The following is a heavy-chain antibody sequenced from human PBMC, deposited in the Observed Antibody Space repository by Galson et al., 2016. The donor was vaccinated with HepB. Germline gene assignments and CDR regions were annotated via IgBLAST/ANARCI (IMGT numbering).Heavy chain of an antibody. CDR3: ARGGWFGDDGMDV. D-gene: IGHD3-10*01. V-gene: IGHV1-69*13. Sequence: SVKVSCKASGGTFNSYAVTWVRQAPGQGLEWMGGIIPTFGTTNYALKFQGRVTITADASTSTVYMELSSLRSEDTAMYYCARGGWFGDDGMDVWGQGTTVIVSS. CDR2: IIPTFGTT. CDR1: GGTFNSYA. J-gene: IGHJ6*02.